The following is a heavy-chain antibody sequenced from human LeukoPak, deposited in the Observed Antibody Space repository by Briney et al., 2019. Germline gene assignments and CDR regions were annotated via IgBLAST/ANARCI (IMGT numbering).Heavy chain of an antibody. V-gene: IGHV3-9*03. Sequence: GRSLRLSCAASGFTFDDYAMHWVRQAPGKGLEWVSGISWNSGSIGYADSVKGRFTISRDNAKNSLYLQMNSLRAEDMALYYCAKAMDDILTYPDYWGQGTPVTVSS. D-gene: IGHD3-9*01. CDR1: GFTFDDYA. CDR2: ISWNSGSI. J-gene: IGHJ4*02. CDR3: AKAMDDILTYPDY.